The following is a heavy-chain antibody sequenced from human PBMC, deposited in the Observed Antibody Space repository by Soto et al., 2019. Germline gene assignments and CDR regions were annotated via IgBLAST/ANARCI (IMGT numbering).Heavy chain of an antibody. CDR2: INPNSGGT. CDR3: ARDGLSAAGTYYYYGMDV. Sequence: VASVKVSCKASGYTFTGYYMHWVRQAPGQGLEWMGWINPNSGGTNYAQKFQGWVTMTRDTSISTAYMELSRLRSDDTVVYYCARDGLSAAGTYYYYGMDVWGQGTTVTVSS. V-gene: IGHV1-2*04. J-gene: IGHJ6*02. D-gene: IGHD6-13*01. CDR1: GYTFTGYY.